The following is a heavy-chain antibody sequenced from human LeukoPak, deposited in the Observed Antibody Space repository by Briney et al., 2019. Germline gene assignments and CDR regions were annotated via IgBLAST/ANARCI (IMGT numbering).Heavy chain of an antibody. V-gene: IGHV3-74*01. D-gene: IGHD3-3*01. Sequence: GGSLRLSCAASGFTFSSYWMHWVRQAPGKGRVWVSRFKSDGSSTSYADSVKGRFTISRDNAKNTLFLQMNSLRAEDTAVYYCASGRWSDYLDYWGQGTLVTVSS. J-gene: IGHJ4*02. CDR2: FKSDGSST. CDR1: GFTFSSYW. CDR3: ASGRWSDYLDY.